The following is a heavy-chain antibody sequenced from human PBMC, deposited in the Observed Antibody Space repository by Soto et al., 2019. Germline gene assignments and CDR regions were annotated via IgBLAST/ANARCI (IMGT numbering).Heavy chain of an antibody. V-gene: IGHV1-8*02. CDR1: GYTFTSYD. CDR2: MNPNSGNT. J-gene: IGHJ4*02. D-gene: IGHD6-13*01. Sequence: QVQLVQSGAEVKKPGASVKVSCKASGYTFTSYDINWVRQATGQGLEWMGWMNPNSGNTGHAQKFQGRVTMTRNTSXNTVYMELSSLRSEDTAVYYCAIGRYSNTWYDAFDYWGQGTLVTVSS. CDR3: AIGRYSNTWYDAFDY.